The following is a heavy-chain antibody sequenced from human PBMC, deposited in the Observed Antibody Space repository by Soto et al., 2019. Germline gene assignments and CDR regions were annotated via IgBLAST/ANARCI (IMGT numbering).Heavy chain of an antibody. Sequence: PSETLSLTCTVSGGSIIGYYWSWIRQPPGKGLEWIGYIHYNGGTNYNPALKSRVSISLDMSKNQFSLNLTSVTAADTAMYYCARNHYGDPPLNNWFDPWGQGTLVTVSS. CDR2: IHYNGGT. V-gene: IGHV4-59*01. D-gene: IGHD4-17*01. CDR3: ARNHYGDPPLNNWFDP. CDR1: GGSIIGYY. J-gene: IGHJ5*02.